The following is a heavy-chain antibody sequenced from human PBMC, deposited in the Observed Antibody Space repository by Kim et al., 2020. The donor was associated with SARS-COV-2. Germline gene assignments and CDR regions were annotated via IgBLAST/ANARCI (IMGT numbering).Heavy chain of an antibody. CDR3: ARTYYDILTGLSEAYYFDY. D-gene: IGHD3-9*01. Sequence: GESLKISCKGSGYSFTSYWIGWVRQMPGKGLEWMGIIYPGDSDTRYSPSFQGQVTISADKSISTAYLQWSGLKASDTAMYYCARTYYDILTGLSEAYYFDYWGQGTLVTVSS. CDR2: IYPGDSDT. CDR1: GYSFTSYW. J-gene: IGHJ4*02. V-gene: IGHV5-51*01.